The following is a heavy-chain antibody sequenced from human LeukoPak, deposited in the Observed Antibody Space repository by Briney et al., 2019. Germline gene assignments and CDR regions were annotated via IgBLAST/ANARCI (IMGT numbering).Heavy chain of an antibody. CDR2: IRDSGAT. J-gene: IGHJ5*01. D-gene: IGHD3-16*01. CDR1: GFSVSNYY. CDR3: ARDRAVTQVWVEFDS. Sequence: PGGSLRLSCAGSGFSVSNYYMSWVRQAPGKGLEWVSLIRDSGATFYADSVKGRFTISRDNSKNTIYLQLNTLRVEDTAVYFCARDRAVTQVWVEFDSWGQGTQVTVSS. V-gene: IGHV3-66*03.